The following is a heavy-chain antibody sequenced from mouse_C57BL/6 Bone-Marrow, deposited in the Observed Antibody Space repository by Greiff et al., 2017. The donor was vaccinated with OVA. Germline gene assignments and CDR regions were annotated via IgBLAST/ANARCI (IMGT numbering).Heavy chain of an antibody. CDR2: ISSGSSTI. V-gene: IGHV5-17*01. D-gene: IGHD1-1*01. J-gene: IGHJ2*01. CDR3: ARNYYGSSDYFDY. Sequence: DVKLVESGGGLVKPGGSLKLSCAASGFTFSDYGMHWVRQAPEKGLEWVAYISSGSSTIYYADTVKGRFTISRDNAKNTLFLQMTSLRSEDTAMYYCARNYYGSSDYFDYWGQGTTLTVSS. CDR1: GFTFSDYG.